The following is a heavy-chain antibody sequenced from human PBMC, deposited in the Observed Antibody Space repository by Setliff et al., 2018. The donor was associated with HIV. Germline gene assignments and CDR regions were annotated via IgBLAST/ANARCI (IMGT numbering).Heavy chain of an antibody. V-gene: IGHV1-18*01. CDR1: GYTFSSDG. Sequence: ASVKVSCKASGYTFSSDGISCLRQAPGQVLEWMGWSNAYNGNTNYIEKLQGRVTMTTDTSTSTAYMELRSLRSDDTAVYYCARDAPGNTESAPGYWGQGTLVTVSS. CDR3: ARDAPGNTESAPGY. D-gene: IGHD1-7*01. CDR2: SNAYNGNT. J-gene: IGHJ4*02.